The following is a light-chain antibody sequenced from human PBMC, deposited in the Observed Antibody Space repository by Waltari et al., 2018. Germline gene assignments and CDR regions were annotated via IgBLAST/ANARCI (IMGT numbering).Light chain of an antibody. J-gene: IGLJ3*02. CDR1: SSNIGENY. CDR3: ATWDDSLSAVV. CDR2: RDD. Sequence: QSVLTPAPSASGTPGQSIAISCSGGSSNIGENYVSWYQQFPGAAPKLLIGRDDHRPSGVPDRFSGSKSGTSASLAISGLRSEDEADYYCATWDDSLSAVVFGGGTKLTVL. V-gene: IGLV1-47*01.